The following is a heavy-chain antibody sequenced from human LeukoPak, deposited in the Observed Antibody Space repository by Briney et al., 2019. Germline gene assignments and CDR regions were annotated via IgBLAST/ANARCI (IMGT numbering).Heavy chain of an antibody. CDR3: ATDEGYCSSTSCHRPFDY. J-gene: IGHJ4*02. Sequence: ASVKVSCKASGGTFSSYAISWVRQAPGQGLEWMGGIIPIFGTANYAQKFQGRVTITADESTSTAYMELSSLRSEDTAVYYCATDEGYCSSTSCHRPFDYWGQGTLVTVSS. CDR2: IIPIFGTA. D-gene: IGHD2-2*01. V-gene: IGHV1-69*13. CDR1: GGTFSSYA.